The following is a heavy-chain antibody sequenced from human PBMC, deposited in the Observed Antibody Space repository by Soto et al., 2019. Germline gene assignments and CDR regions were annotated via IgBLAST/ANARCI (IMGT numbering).Heavy chain of an antibody. J-gene: IGHJ6*02. D-gene: IGHD3-22*01. CDR2: IPQEGSDG. CDR3: ARAQLIVPPHDFIYGSDV. V-gene: IGHV3-7*03. CDR1: GFTHSIYS. Sequence: PCGCLRHSCYVAGFTHSIYSMTWVRQAPGKGLESLAKIPQEGSDGHYVDSVKGRFTISRDNATNSVYMQMNSLRAEDTAAYYYARAQLIVPPHDFIYGSDVWGQGAKVTVS.